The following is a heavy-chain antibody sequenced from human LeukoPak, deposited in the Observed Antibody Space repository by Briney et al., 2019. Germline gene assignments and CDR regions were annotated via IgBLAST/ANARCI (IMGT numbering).Heavy chain of an antibody. Sequence: ASVKVSCKASGGTFSSYAISWVRQAPGQGLEWMGRIIPILGIANYAQKFQGRVTITADKSTSTAYMELSSRRSEDTAVYYCARDSLIAKYYFDYWGQGTLVTVSS. D-gene: IGHD3-22*01. V-gene: IGHV1-69*04. J-gene: IGHJ4*02. CDR3: ARDSLIAKYYFDY. CDR2: IIPILGIA. CDR1: GGTFSSYA.